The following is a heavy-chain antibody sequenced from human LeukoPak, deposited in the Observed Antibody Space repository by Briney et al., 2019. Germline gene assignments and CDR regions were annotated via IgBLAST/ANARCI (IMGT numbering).Heavy chain of an antibody. V-gene: IGHV3-20*04. Sequence: GGSLRLSCAASGFTFDDYGMSWVRHAPGKGLEWVSGINWNGGSTYYADSVKGRFTISRDNAKNSLYLEMNSLRAEDTAMYYCARDRGFGESFDYWGQGTLVTVSS. J-gene: IGHJ4*02. CDR2: INWNGGST. D-gene: IGHD3-10*01. CDR1: GFTFDDYG. CDR3: ARDRGFGESFDY.